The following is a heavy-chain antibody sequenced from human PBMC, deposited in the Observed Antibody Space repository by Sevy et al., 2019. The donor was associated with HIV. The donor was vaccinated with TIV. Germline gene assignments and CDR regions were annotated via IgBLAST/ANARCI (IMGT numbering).Heavy chain of an antibody. J-gene: IGHJ4*02. V-gene: IGHV1-24*01. CDR2: FDTEDGET. D-gene: IGHD4-17*01. CDR1: GYTFTRYV. Sequence: ASVKVSCKASGYTFTRYVITWVRQAPGKGLEWMGSFDTEDGETLYAQKFQGRVTMTEDTSTDTAYMELSSLRSEDTAVYYCATNTDYGDSDYWGQGTLVTVSS. CDR3: ATNTDYGDSDY.